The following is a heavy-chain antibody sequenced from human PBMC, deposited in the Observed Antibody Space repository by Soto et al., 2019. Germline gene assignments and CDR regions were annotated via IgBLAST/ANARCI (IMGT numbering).Heavy chain of an antibody. CDR3: ARGVMEDSSSWYRKQNWFDP. Sequence: ASVKVSCKASGYTFTSYGISWVRQAPGQGLEWMGWISAYNGNTNYAQKLQGRVTMTTDTSTSTAYMELRSLRSDDTAVYYCARGVMEDSSSWYRKQNWFDPWGQGTLVTVSS. D-gene: IGHD6-13*01. J-gene: IGHJ5*02. CDR1: GYTFTSYG. V-gene: IGHV1-18*01. CDR2: ISAYNGNT.